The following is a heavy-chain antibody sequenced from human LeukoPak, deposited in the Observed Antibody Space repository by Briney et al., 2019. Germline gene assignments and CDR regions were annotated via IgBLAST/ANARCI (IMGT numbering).Heavy chain of an antibody. V-gene: IGHV3-23*01. CDR2: ISGSGGST. Sequence: GESLKISCAASGFTFSSYAMSWVRQAPGKGLEWVSAISGSGGSTYYADSVKGRFTISRDNSKNTLYLQMNSLRAEDTAVYYCAKDRREWLVREYFQHWGQGTLVTVSS. CDR3: AKDRREWLVREYFQH. J-gene: IGHJ1*01. D-gene: IGHD6-19*01. CDR1: GFTFSSYA.